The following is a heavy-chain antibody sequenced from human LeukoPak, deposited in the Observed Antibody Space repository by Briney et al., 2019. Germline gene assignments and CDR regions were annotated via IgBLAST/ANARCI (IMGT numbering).Heavy chain of an antibody. Sequence: SETLSLTCAVYGGSFSGYYWSWIRQPPGKGLEWIGEINHSGSTNYNPSLKSRVTISVDTSKNQFSLKLSSVTAADTAVYYCARRSQWRFLERLYWGQGTLVTVSS. CDR3: ARRSQWRFLERLY. CDR2: INHSGST. CDR1: GGSFSGYY. V-gene: IGHV4-34*01. D-gene: IGHD3-3*01. J-gene: IGHJ4*02.